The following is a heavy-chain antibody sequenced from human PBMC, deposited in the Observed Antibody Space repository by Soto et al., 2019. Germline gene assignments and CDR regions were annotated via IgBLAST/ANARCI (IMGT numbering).Heavy chain of an antibody. CDR1: GYTFTSYY. D-gene: IGHD3-10*01. CDR3: VGTSPVRGVIRIKYYYYGMDV. J-gene: IGHJ6*02. Sequence: GASVKVSCKASGYTFTSYYMHWVRQAPGQGLEWMGIINPSGGSTSYAQKFQGRVTMTRDTSTSTVYMELSSLRSEDTAVYYCVGTSPVRGVIRIKYYYYGMDVWGQGTTVTVSS. V-gene: IGHV1-46*01. CDR2: INPSGGST.